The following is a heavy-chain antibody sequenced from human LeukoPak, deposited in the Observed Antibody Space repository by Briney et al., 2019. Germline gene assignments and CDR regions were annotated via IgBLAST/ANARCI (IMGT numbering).Heavy chain of an antibody. CDR3: AREGGAGGTIDY. CDR2: IYSGGST. CDR1: GFTVSSNY. D-gene: IGHD2-8*01. Sequence: GGSLGLSCAASGFTVSSNYVSWVRQAPGKGLEWVSVIYSGGSTYYADSVKGRFTISRDNSKNTLYLQMNSLRAEDTAVYYCAREGGAGGTIDYWGQGTLVTVSS. V-gene: IGHV3-53*01. J-gene: IGHJ4*02.